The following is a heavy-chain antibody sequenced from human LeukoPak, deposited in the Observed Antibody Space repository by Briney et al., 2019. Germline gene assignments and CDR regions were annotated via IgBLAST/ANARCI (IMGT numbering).Heavy chain of an antibody. CDR1: GGSISSYY. CDR2: IYYRVST. Sequence: SETLSLTCTVSGGSISSYYWNWIRQPPGKGLEWIGDIYYRVSTNYNPSLKSRVTISVDTSTNQFSLKLSSVTAADTAVYYCARDTRGIITFDIWGQGTMVTVSS. V-gene: IGHV4-59*01. CDR3: ARDTRGIITFDI. D-gene: IGHD3-22*01. J-gene: IGHJ3*02.